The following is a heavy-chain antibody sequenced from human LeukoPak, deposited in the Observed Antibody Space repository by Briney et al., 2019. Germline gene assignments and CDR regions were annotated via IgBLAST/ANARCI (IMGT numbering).Heavy chain of an antibody. CDR3: AKDLPLGGATGVGAFDI. D-gene: IGHD1-26*01. CDR2: ISWNSGSI. CDR1: GFTFDDYA. V-gene: IGHV3-9*01. J-gene: IGHJ3*02. Sequence: GGSLRLSCAASGFTFDDYAMHWVRQAPGKGLEWVSGISWNSGSIGYADSVKGRFTISRDNAKNSLYLQMNSLRAEDTALYYCAKDLPLGGATGVGAFDIWGQGTMVTVSS.